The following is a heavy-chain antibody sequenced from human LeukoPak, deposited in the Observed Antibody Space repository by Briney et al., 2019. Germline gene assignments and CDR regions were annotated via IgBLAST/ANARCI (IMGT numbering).Heavy chain of an antibody. CDR3: ARVQSGYSYGVLEY. J-gene: IGHJ4*02. Sequence: KPSETLSLTCTVSGYSISSGYYWGWIRQPPGKGLEWIGSIYHSGSTYYNPSLKSRVTISVDTSKNQFSLKLSSVTAADTAVYYCARVQSGYSYGVLEYWGQGTLVTVSS. CDR2: IYHSGST. V-gene: IGHV4-38-2*02. D-gene: IGHD5-18*01. CDR1: GYSISSGYY.